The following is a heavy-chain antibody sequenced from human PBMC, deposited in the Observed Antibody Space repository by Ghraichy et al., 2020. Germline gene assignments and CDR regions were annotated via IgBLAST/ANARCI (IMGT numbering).Heavy chain of an antibody. J-gene: IGHJ4*02. D-gene: IGHD6-6*01. CDR1: GFTFSSYG. Sequence: GGSLRLSCAASGFTFSSYGMHWVRQAPGKGLEWVAVISYDGSNKYYADSVKGRFTISRDNSKNTLYLQMNSLRAEDTAVYYCAKDLSEWGYSSSPGDYWGQGTLVTVSS. CDR2: ISYDGSNK. CDR3: AKDLSEWGYSSSPGDY. V-gene: IGHV3-30*18.